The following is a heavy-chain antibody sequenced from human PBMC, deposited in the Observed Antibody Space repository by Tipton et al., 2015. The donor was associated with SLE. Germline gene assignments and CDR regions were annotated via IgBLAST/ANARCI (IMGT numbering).Heavy chain of an antibody. CDR2: ISGSGGST. Sequence: SLRLSCAASGFTFSSYAMSWVRQAPGKGLEWVSAISGSGGSTYYADSVKGRFTISRDNSENTLYLQMNSLRAEDTAVYYCAKGGDDIAAAADFDYWGQGTLVTVSS. V-gene: IGHV3-23*01. CDR3: AKGGDDIAAAADFDY. D-gene: IGHD6-13*01. J-gene: IGHJ4*02. CDR1: GFTFSSYA.